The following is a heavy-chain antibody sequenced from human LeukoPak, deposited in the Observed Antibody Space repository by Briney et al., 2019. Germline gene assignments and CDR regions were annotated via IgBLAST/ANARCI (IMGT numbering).Heavy chain of an antibody. J-gene: IGHJ3*02. Sequence: SETLSLTCAVPGGSISSGGYSGSWIRQPPGKGLEWIGYIYHSGSTYYNPSLKSRVTISVDRSKNQFSLKLSSVTAADTAVYYCARLRGGGGSAFDIWGQGTMVTVSS. V-gene: IGHV4-30-2*01. CDR2: IYHSGST. CDR1: GGSISSGGYS. CDR3: ARLRGGGGSAFDI. D-gene: IGHD2-15*01.